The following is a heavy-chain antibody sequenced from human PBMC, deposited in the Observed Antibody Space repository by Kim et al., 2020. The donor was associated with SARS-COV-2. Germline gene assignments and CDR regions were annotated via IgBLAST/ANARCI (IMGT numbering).Heavy chain of an antibody. Sequence: SETLSLTCTVSGYSISSGYYWGWIRQPPGKGLEWIGSIYHSGSTYYNPSLKSRVTISVDTSKNQFSLKLSSVTAADTAVYYCAREREGDDSSGYDYWGQGTLVTVSS. CDR2: IYHSGST. CDR3: AREREGDDSSGYDY. D-gene: IGHD3-22*01. CDR1: GYSISSGYY. J-gene: IGHJ4*02. V-gene: IGHV4-38-2*02.